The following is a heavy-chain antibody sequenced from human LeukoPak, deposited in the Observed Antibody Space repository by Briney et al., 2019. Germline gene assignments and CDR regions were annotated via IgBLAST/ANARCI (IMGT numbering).Heavy chain of an antibody. CDR2: IYSGGST. Sequence: PGGSLRLSCAASGFTVSSNYMTWVRQVPGKGLEWVSVIYSGGSTYYADSVKGRLTISRDNSKNTLYLQMNSLRADDTAVYYCASGPTTLDYWGQGTLVTVSS. V-gene: IGHV3-66*01. CDR1: GFTVSSNY. D-gene: IGHD1-14*01. CDR3: ASGPTTLDY. J-gene: IGHJ4*02.